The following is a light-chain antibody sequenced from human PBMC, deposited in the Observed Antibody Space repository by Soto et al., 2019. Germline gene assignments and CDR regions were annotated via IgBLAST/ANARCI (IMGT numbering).Light chain of an antibody. CDR1: QSVDSN. V-gene: IGKV3D-15*01. CDR2: GAS. CDR3: QHYSYSPPAV. Sequence: EIVMTQSPATLSVSPGDGATLSCMASQSVDSNLAWYQQKPGQTPRLLIYGASTRPTGIPARFSGSGSGTEFTLTISSLQSEDFAVYYCQHYSYSPPAVFGPGTKVDIK. J-gene: IGKJ3*01.